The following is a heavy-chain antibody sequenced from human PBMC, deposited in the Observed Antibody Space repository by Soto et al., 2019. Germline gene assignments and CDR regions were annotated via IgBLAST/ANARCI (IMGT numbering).Heavy chain of an antibody. CDR3: AKAPSIAVAGDFDY. Sequence: GSLRLSCAASGFSFSSYAMSWVRQAPGKGLEWVSRISGNGRSTYYADSVKGRFTISRDNSKNTLDLQMDSLRAEDTAVYYCAKAPSIAVAGDFDYWGQGTLVTVSS. D-gene: IGHD6-19*01. CDR2: ISGNGRST. CDR1: GFSFSSYA. V-gene: IGHV3-23*01. J-gene: IGHJ4*02.